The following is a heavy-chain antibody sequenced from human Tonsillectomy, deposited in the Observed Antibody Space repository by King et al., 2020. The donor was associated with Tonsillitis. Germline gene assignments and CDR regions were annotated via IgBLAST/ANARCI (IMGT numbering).Heavy chain of an antibody. CDR1: GFTFSSFA. Sequence: QLVQSGGGLVQPGGSLRLSCAASGFTFSSFAMSWVRQAPGKGLGWVSAISGGGGNTYYADSVKGRFTISRDNSKNTLYLQMNSLRAEDTAVYYCAKDRQWRPGYSGYDFFDYWGQGTLVTVSS. CDR2: ISGGGGNT. V-gene: IGHV3-23*04. CDR3: AKDRQWRPGYSGYDFFDY. D-gene: IGHD5-12*01. J-gene: IGHJ4*02.